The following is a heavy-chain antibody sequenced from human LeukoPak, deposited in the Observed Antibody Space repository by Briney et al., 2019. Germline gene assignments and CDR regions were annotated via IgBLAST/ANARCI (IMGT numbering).Heavy chain of an antibody. D-gene: IGHD3-3*02. CDR1: GFSFRNYA. J-gene: IGHJ4*02. Sequence: TGGSLRLSRAASGFSFRNYAMSWVRQAPGKGLEWVSTLSGSGGDTYNADSVKGRFTISRDNSKDTLYLQLDSLRAEDTAIYYCTKTRHDISILDSWGQGTLVTVSS. CDR3: TKTRHDISILDS. CDR2: LSGSGGDT. V-gene: IGHV3-23*01.